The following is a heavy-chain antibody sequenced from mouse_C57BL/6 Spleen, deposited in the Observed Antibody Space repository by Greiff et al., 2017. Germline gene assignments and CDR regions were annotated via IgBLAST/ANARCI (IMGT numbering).Heavy chain of an antibody. CDR1: GYTFTSYW. Sequence: QVQLQQPGAELVRPGSSVKLSCKASGYTFTSYWMDWVKQRPGQGLEWIGNIYPSDSETPYNQKFKDKATLTVDKASSTAYMQLSSLTSEDSAVYYCARRGLRQYYFDYWGQGTTLTVSS. D-gene: IGHD2-4*01. J-gene: IGHJ2*01. CDR3: ARRGLRQYYFDY. CDR2: IYPSDSET. V-gene: IGHV1-61*01.